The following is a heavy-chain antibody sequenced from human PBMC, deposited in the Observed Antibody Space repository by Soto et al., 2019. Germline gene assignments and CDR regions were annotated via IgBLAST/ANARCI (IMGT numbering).Heavy chain of an antibody. CDR2: IYYSGST. Sequence: QVQLQESGPGLVKPSETLSLTCTVSGGSISSYYWSWIRQPPGKGLEWIGYIYYSGSTNYNPSLKSRVTISVDTSKNQFSLKLSSVTAADPAVYYWARHNMAYGSGKFDPWGQGTLVTVSS. V-gene: IGHV4-59*08. J-gene: IGHJ5*02. D-gene: IGHD3-10*01. CDR1: GGSISSYY. CDR3: ARHNMAYGSGKFDP.